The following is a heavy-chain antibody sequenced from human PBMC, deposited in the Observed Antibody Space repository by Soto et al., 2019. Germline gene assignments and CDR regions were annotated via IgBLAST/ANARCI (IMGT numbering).Heavy chain of an antibody. CDR2: IYWDDDK. CDR1: GFSLSTSGVG. D-gene: IGHD2-2*01. V-gene: IGHV2-5*02. CDR3: AHFPTSCYVFDY. Sequence: QITLKESGPTLVKPTQTLTLTCTFSGFSLSTSGVGVGWIRQPPGKALEWLALIYWDDDKRYSPSLKSRLTLTKDTSKNQVVLTMTNMDPVDTATYYCAHFPTSCYVFDYWGQGTLVTVSS. J-gene: IGHJ4*02.